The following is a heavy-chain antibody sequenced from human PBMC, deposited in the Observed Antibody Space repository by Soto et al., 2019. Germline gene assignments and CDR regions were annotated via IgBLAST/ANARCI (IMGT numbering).Heavy chain of an antibody. D-gene: IGHD2-21*01. CDR3: ARGGGGYAGPSQQ. V-gene: IGHV3-21*01. CDR1: RFTFSSYS. CDR2: ISSSSSYI. J-gene: IGHJ1*01. Sequence: SLRRPCAASRFTFSSYSMNWVRQAPGKGLEWVSSISSSSSYIYYADSVKGRFTISRDNAKNSLYLQMNSLRAEDTAVYYCARGGGGYAGPSQQWGQGPLGTVSS.